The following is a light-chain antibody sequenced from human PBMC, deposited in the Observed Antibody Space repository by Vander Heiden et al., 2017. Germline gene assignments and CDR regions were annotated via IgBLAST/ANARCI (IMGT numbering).Light chain of an antibody. J-gene: IGLJ1*01. Sequence: QSVLTQPPSASGTPGPRVTISCSGSSSNIGSNYVYWYQQLPGTAPKLLIYSNNPRPSGVPDRFSGSKSGTSASLAISGLRSEDEADYYCAAWDDSLSGNYVFGTGTKVTVL. CDR2: SNN. V-gene: IGLV1-47*02. CDR1: SSNIGSNY. CDR3: AAWDDSLSGNYV.